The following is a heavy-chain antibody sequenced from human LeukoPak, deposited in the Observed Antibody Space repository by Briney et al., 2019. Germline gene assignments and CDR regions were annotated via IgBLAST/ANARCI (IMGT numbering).Heavy chain of an antibody. J-gene: IGHJ2*01. Sequence: ASVKVSCKATGGTFSSYAISWVRQAPGHALEWMGGIIPIFGTANYAQKFQGRVTITADKSTSTAYMELSSLRSEDTAVYYCARDRSYYGSGSPPYWYFDLWGRGTLVTVSS. CDR1: GGTFSSYA. V-gene: IGHV1-69*06. CDR3: ARDRSYYGSGSPPYWYFDL. D-gene: IGHD3-10*01. CDR2: IIPIFGTA.